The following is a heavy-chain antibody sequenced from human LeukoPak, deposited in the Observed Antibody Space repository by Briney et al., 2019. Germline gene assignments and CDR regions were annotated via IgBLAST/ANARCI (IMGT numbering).Heavy chain of an antibody. CDR1: GFSFSNYW. J-gene: IGHJ4*02. Sequence: GGSLRLSCAASGFSFSNYWMSWVRQAPGKGLEWVANIKQDGSEKYYVDSVKGGFTISRENAKNSVSLQMNSLRAEDTAVYYCARGPAAGNLLGFWGQGTLVTVSS. CDR3: ARGPAAGNLLGF. D-gene: IGHD6-19*01. CDR2: IKQDGSEK. V-gene: IGHV3-7*01.